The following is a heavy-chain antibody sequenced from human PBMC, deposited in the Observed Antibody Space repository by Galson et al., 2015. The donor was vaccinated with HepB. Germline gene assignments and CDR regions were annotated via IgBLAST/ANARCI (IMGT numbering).Heavy chain of an antibody. CDR3: ARHLTADFWSGFPTSFDY. CDR1: GYSFTSYW. V-gene: IGHV5-10-1*01. Sequence: QSGAEVKKPGESLRISCKGSGYSFTSYWISWVRQMPGKGLEWMGRIDPSDSYTNYSPSFRGHVTISADNSISTAYLQWSSLKASDTAMYYCARHLTADFWSGFPTSFDYWGQGTLVTVSS. J-gene: IGHJ4*02. D-gene: IGHD3-3*01. CDR2: IDPSDSYT.